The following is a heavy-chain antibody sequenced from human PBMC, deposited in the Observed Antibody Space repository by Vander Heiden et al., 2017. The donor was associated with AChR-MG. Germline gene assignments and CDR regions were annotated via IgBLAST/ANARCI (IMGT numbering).Heavy chain of an antibody. V-gene: IGHV1-24*01. J-gene: IGHJ4*02. CDR1: GYTLTELS. Sequence: QVQLVQSGAEVKKPGASVKVPCKVSGYTLTELSMHWVRQAPGKGLEWMGGFDPEDGETIYAQKFQGRVTMTEDTSTDTAYMELSSLRSEDTAVYYCATDRPNYYDSSGYYWYFDYWGQGTLVTVSS. CDR2: FDPEDGET. D-gene: IGHD3-22*01. CDR3: ATDRPNYYDSSGYYWYFDY.